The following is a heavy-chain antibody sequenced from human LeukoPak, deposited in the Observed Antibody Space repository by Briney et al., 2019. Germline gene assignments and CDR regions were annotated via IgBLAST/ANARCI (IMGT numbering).Heavy chain of an antibody. CDR2: IIPIFGTA. J-gene: IGHJ4*02. V-gene: IGHV1-69*13. CDR1: GGTFSSYA. Sequence: SVKVSCKASGGTFSSYAISWGRQAPGQGREWMGGIIPIFGTANYAQKFQGRVTITADESTRTASMERRSLRSEDTAVYYCARTAQLWLTSWHRYPFDYWGQGTLVTVSS. D-gene: IGHD5-18*01. CDR3: ARTAQLWLTSWHRYPFDY.